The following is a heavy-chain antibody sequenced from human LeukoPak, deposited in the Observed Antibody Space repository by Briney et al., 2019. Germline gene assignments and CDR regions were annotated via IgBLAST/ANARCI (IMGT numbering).Heavy chain of an antibody. CDR3: ARVSWFPGTSYYYMDV. CDR2: IYYSGST. V-gene: IGHV4-39*07. CDR1: GGSISSSSYY. J-gene: IGHJ6*03. D-gene: IGHD1-1*01. Sequence: SSETLSLTCTVSGGSISSSSYYWGWVRQPPGKGPEWIGSIYYSGSTYYNPSLKSRVTISVDTSKNQFSLKLTSVTAADTAVYYCARVSWFPGTSYYYMDVSAKGARSPSP.